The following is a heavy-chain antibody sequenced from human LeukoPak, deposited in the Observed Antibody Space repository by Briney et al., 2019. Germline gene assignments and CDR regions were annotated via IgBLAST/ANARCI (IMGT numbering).Heavy chain of an antibody. J-gene: IGHJ4*02. CDR1: GGSISSYY. CDR3: ARARTLNDY. CDR2: VYYSGST. Sequence: PSETLSLTCTVSGGSISSYYWSWIRQPPGKGLEWIGYVYYSGSTNYNPSLKSRVTISVDTSKNQFSLKLSSVTAADTAVYYCARARTLNDYWGQGTLVTVSS. V-gene: IGHV4-59*01. D-gene: IGHD1-7*01.